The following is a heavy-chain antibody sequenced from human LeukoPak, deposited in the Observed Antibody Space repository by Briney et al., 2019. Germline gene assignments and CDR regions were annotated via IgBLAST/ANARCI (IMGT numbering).Heavy chain of an antibody. J-gene: IGHJ4*02. D-gene: IGHD6-25*01. CDR1: GFTFSNYI. V-gene: IGHV3-30*04. Sequence: GRSLRLSCSASGFTFSNYIMHWVRRAPGKGLDWVAVIIENGNRQYYADSVKGRFTISRDNSKNTLFLQMNSLRGEDTAMYYCARVQGGGYRTADSWGQGTLVTVSS. CDR2: IIENGNRQ. CDR3: ARVQGGGYRTADS.